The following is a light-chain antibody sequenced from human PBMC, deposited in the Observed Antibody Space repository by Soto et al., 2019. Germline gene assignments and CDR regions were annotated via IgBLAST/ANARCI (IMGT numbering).Light chain of an antibody. CDR3: SSYSRSSTLYV. CDR2: EVS. V-gene: IGLV2-14*01. CDR1: SRDVGGYNY. J-gene: IGLJ1*01. Sequence: QSALTQPASVSESPGQSITISCTGTSRDVGGYNYVSWYQQHPGEVPRLVIYEVSNRPSGVSSRFSGSKSGNTASLTISGLLAEDEADYYCSSYSRSSTLYVFGTGTKVTVL.